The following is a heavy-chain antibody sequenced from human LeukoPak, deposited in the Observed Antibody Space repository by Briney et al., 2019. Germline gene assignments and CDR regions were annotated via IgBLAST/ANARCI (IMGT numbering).Heavy chain of an antibody. CDR2: IYSGGST. CDR1: GFTVSSNY. J-gene: IGHJ4*02. Sequence: GGSLRLSCAASGFTVSSNYMSWVRQAPGKGLEWVSVIYSGGSTYYADSVKGRFTVSRDNSKNTLYLQMNSLRAEDTAVYYCARGEYYYGSGRPYFDYWGQGTLVTVSS. V-gene: IGHV3-53*01. D-gene: IGHD3-10*01. CDR3: ARGEYYYGSGRPYFDY.